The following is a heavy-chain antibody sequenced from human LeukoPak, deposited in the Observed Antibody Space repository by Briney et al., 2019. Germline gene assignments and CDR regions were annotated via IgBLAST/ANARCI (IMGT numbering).Heavy chain of an antibody. D-gene: IGHD3-22*01. J-gene: IGHJ4*02. Sequence: GGSLRLSCTASGFSVSSNYMSWVRQAPGKGLEWVSVIYNVDSTNYGDSVKGRFTISRDNAKNSLFLQMNSLRAEDTAVYYCARGFHRYSYDSGAYSIYWGQGTLVTVSS. CDR2: IYNVDST. V-gene: IGHV3-53*01. CDR3: ARGFHRYSYDSGAYSIY. CDR1: GFSVSSNY.